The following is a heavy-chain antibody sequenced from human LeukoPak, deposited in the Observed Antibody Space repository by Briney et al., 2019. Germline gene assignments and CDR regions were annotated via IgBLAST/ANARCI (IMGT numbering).Heavy chain of an antibody. J-gene: IGHJ4*02. Sequence: GRSLRLSCAASGFTFSSYGMHWVRQAPGKGLEWVAIISYDGSNNYYADSVKGRFTISRDNSKNTLYLQMNSLRAEDTAVYYCAKDAEQWLVGFDYWGQGTLVTVSS. CDR3: AKDAEQWLVGFDY. CDR2: ISYDGSNN. CDR1: GFTFSSYG. V-gene: IGHV3-30*18. D-gene: IGHD6-19*01.